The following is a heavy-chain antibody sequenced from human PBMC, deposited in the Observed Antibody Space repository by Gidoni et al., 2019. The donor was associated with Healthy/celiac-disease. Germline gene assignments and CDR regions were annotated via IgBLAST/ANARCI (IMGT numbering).Heavy chain of an antibody. CDR1: GFTFSDYY. D-gene: IGHD6-6*01. Sequence: QVQLVESGGGLVKPGGSMRLSCAASGFTFSDYYMSWIRQAPGKGLEWVSVISSRGSTIYYADSVKGRFTIPRNNAKNSLYLKMTSLRAEDTAVYYGAREGWGYSSSSLVPHDAFDIWGQGTMVTVSS. V-gene: IGHV3-11*01. CDR2: ISSRGSTI. J-gene: IGHJ3*02. CDR3: AREGWGYSSSSLVPHDAFDI.